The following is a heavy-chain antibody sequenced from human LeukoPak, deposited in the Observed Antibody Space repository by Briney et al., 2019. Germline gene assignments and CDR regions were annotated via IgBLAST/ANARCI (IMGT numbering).Heavy chain of an antibody. V-gene: IGHV3-74*01. CDR2: INSDGSST. D-gene: IGHD6-13*01. CDR1: GFTFSSYW. J-gene: IGHJ2*01. CDR3: ARDLGIAAAGVWYFDL. Sequence: GGTLRLSCAASGFTFSSYWMHWVRQVPGKGLVWVSRINSDGSSTRYTDSVKGRFTISRDKAKNKLYLQMNSLRAEDTAVYYCARDLGIAAAGVWYFDLWGRGTLVTVSS.